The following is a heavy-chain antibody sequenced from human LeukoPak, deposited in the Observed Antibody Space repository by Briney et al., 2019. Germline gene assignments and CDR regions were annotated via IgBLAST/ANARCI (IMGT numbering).Heavy chain of an antibody. V-gene: IGHV4-4*07. CDR1: GDSISSSY. CDR3: ARDRAELFDY. CDR2: ISPSGST. Sequence: PSETLSLTCSVSGDSISSSYWSWIRQPAGKGLEWIGRISPSGSTNYNPSLKSRVTMSLDTSKNQLSLKLSSVTAADTAVYYCARDRAELFDYWGQGTLVTVSS. D-gene: IGHD3-10*01. J-gene: IGHJ4*02.